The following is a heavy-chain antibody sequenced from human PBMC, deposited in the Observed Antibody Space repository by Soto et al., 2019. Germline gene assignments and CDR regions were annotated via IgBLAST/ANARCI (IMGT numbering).Heavy chain of an antibody. CDR2: IWYDGSNK. J-gene: IGHJ4*02. D-gene: IGHD3-22*01. Sequence: GVSLRLSCAASGFTFSSYGMHCVLQSPCKGLEWVAVIWYDGSNKYYADSVKGRFTISRDNSKNTLYLQMNSLRAEDTAVYYCAREYYDSSGYPDYWGQGTLVTVSS. CDR1: GFTFSSYG. CDR3: AREYYDSSGYPDY. V-gene: IGHV3-33*01.